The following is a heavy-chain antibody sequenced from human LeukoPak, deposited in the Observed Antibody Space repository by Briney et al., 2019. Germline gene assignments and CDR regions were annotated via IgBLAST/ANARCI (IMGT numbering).Heavy chain of an antibody. J-gene: IGHJ4*02. D-gene: IGHD1-26*01. CDR1: GGTFSSYA. Sequence: ASVKVSCKASGGTFSSYAISWVRQAPGQGLEWMGRIIPILGIANYAQKFQGRVTITADKSTSTAYMELSSLRSEDAAVYYCARGGGSYFSGSIDYWGQGTLVTVSS. CDR3: ARGGGSYFSGSIDY. CDR2: IIPILGIA. V-gene: IGHV1-69*04.